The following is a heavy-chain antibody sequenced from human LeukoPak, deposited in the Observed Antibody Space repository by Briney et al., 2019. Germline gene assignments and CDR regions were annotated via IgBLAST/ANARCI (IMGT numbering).Heavy chain of an antibody. V-gene: IGHV3-11*04. Sequence: GGSLRLSCAASGFIFSDYYMTWIRQAPGKGLEWVSHISSSGSNIHHADSVKGRFTISRDNAKNSLYLQMNSLRAEDTAVYYCAREGYSTGQFDYWGQGTLVTVSS. CDR2: ISSSGSNI. CDR3: AREGYSTGQFDY. D-gene: IGHD2-8*02. CDR1: GFIFSDYY. J-gene: IGHJ4*02.